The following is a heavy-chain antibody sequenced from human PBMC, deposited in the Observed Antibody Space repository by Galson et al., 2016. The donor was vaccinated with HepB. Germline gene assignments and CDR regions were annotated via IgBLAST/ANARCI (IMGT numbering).Heavy chain of an antibody. CDR1: GGSLSRGSYY. CDR3: ARSNYHDTSRAFDI. CDR2: MYYSGNA. D-gene: IGHD3-22*01. J-gene: IGHJ3*02. Sequence: TLSLTCTVSGGSLSRGSYYWSWIRQNPEKGLQWIGYMYYSGNAHYNPSLKSRVIISIDTSKNPFSLKLSSVTAADTAVYFWARSNYHDTSRAFDIWGQGTVITVSS. V-gene: IGHV4-31*03.